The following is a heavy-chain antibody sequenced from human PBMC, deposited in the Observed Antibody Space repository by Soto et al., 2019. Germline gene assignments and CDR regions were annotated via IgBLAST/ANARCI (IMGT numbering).Heavy chain of an antibody. J-gene: IGHJ4*02. V-gene: IGHV1-18*01. CDR3: ARSYDGGIDYGDYEFDY. D-gene: IGHD4-17*01. Sequence: QVQLVQSGAEVKKPGASVKVSCKASGYTFTSYGISWVRQAPGQGLEWMGWISAYNGNTNYAQKLQGRVTMTTDTSTSAAYMELRSLRSDDTAVYYCARSYDGGIDYGDYEFDYWGQGTLVTVSS. CDR1: GYTFTSYG. CDR2: ISAYNGNT.